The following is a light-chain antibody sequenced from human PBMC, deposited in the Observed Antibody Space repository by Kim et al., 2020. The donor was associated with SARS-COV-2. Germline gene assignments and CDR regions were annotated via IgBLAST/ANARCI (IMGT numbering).Light chain of an antibody. V-gene: IGKV2-28*01. J-gene: IGKJ1*01. CDR1: QSLLNSNGYNF. CDR3: MQTLQTPWT. CDR2: LGS. Sequence: DIVMTQSPLSLPVTPGEPASISCRSSQSLLNSNGYNFLGWYLQKPGQSPHLLFYLGSNRASGVPDRFSGSGSGTDFTLKISRVAAEDVGIYYCMQTLQTPWTFGQGTKVDIK.